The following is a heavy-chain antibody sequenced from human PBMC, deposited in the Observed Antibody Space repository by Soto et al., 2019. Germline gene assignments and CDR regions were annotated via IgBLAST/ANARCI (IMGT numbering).Heavy chain of an antibody. CDR2: IYYGVGT. J-gene: IGHJ4*02. V-gene: IGHV4-59*08. CDR1: GGSLSSYY. Sequence: QVQLQESGPGLVKPSETLSLTCTVSGGSLSSYYWSWIRQPPGKGLEWFGYIYYGVGTNYNPLLKRRATRSVDTAKKQSSLKLSSVAASDAAGYYCASLDGSCFDYWGQGTLVTVSS. CDR3: ASLDGSCFDY.